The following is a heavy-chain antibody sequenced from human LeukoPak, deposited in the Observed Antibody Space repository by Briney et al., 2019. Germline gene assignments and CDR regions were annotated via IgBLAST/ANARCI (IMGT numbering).Heavy chain of an antibody. Sequence: ASVKVSCKAYGYTFTTYDIHWVRQATGQVLEWMGRINPNSGGTNYAQKFQGKVTMTRDTSISTAYMELSRLRSDDTAVYYCAAEGSNLTFDYWGQGTLVIVSS. V-gene: IGHV1-2*06. CDR2: INPNSGGT. D-gene: IGHD2/OR15-2a*01. CDR1: GYTFTTYD. CDR3: AAEGSNLTFDY. J-gene: IGHJ4*02.